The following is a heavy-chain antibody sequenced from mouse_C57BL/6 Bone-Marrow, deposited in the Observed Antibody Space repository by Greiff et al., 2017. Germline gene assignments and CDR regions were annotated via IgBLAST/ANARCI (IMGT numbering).Heavy chain of an antibody. CDR2: FNPYNNDT. Sequence: VMLLESGAELVKPGASVKMSCKASGFTFTTYAMAWMRQTHGKSLEWIANFNPYNNDTKYNEKFKGKATLTVEKTSNTVYLERSRLTSDDAAVYYCARGGEYGWDYLDYWGQGTTLTGSS. V-gene: IGHV1-47*01. D-gene: IGHD2-13*01. CDR1: GFTFTTYA. J-gene: IGHJ2*01. CDR3: ARGGEYGWDYLDY.